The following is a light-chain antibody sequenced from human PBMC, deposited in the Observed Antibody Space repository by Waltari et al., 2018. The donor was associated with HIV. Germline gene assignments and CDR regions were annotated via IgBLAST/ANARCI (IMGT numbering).Light chain of an antibody. CDR3: QQNIHWPPYT. J-gene: IGKJ2*01. Sequence: LTQSPATLSVSPGDRVTLSCRASQSLTANLAWYQQRPGQAPRLLIYGASSRATDIPARFTGSGSGTDYTLTISSVQSEDSAVYYCQQNIHWPPYTFGQGTKL. CDR1: QSLTAN. CDR2: GAS. V-gene: IGKV3-15*01.